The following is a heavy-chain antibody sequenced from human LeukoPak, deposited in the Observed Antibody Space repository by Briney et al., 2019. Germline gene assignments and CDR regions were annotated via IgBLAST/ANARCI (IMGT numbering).Heavy chain of an antibody. CDR1: GYTFTTYG. Sequence: GASVTVSFTSSGYTFTTYGITWIRQSPGQGLEWLGWISPSNGNTNYVLNFQARLTLTTDTATSTAYMELRSLQANDSAVYYWTTLGGGGHWGQGTLVSVSS. D-gene: IGHD3-16*01. CDR3: TTLGGGGH. J-gene: IGHJ4*02. V-gene: IGHV1-18*01. CDR2: ISPSNGNT.